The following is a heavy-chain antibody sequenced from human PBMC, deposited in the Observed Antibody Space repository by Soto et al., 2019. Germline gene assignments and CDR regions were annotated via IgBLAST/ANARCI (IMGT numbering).Heavy chain of an antibody. V-gene: IGHV1-69*12. J-gene: IGHJ6*02. D-gene: IGHD6-19*01. CDR3: ARGRRTGRSGWYLDYYYGMDV. Sequence: QVQLVQSGAEVKKPGSSVKVSCKASGGTFSSYAISWVRQAPGQGLEWMGGIIPIFGTANYAQKFQGRVTITADESTSTAYMELSSLRSEDTAVYYCARGRRTGRSGWYLDYYYGMDVWGQGTTVTVSS. CDR1: GGTFSSYA. CDR2: IIPIFGTA.